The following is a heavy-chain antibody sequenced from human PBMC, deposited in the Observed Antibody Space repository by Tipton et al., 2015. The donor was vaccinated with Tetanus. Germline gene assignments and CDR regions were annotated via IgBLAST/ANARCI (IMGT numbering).Heavy chain of an antibody. Sequence: TLSLTCTVSDGPVSGGGHYWGWVRQLPGKGLEWIGCIYYSGTTYYNPSLRSRLSISVDTSKNQFSLSLASVTAADTAMYQCARIRLNPVPHIDLWGQGTLVTVSS. V-gene: IGHV4-31*03. CDR2: IYYSGTT. D-gene: IGHD3-3*02. CDR3: ARIRLNPVPHIDL. CDR1: DGPVSGGGHY. J-gene: IGHJ4*02.